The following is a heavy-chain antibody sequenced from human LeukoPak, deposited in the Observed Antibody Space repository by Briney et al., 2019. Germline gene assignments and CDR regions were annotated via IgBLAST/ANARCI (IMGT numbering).Heavy chain of an antibody. V-gene: IGHV3-21*01. J-gene: IGHJ4*02. D-gene: IGHD2-2*01. CDR3: TRDPGRCTSTSCYPDY. CDR2: VSSSSTYL. CDR1: GFAFRSYT. Sequence: GGSLRLSCTASGFAFRSYTMNWVRQAPGKGLEWVSSVSSSSTYLYYANSVKGRFTISRDNAKNSVYLQMNSLRAEDTAVYYCTRDPGRCTSTSCYPDYWGQGTLVTVSS.